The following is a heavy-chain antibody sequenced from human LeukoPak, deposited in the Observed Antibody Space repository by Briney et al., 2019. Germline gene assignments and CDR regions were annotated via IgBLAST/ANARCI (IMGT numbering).Heavy chain of an antibody. J-gene: IGHJ4*02. D-gene: IGHD3-3*01. CDR3: ARGTIYDFWSGYYYFDY. CDR2: IIPIFGTA. V-gene: IGHV1-69*06. CDR1: RGTFSSYA. Sequence: ASVKVSCKASRGTFSSYAISWVRQAPGQGLEWMGGIIPIFGTANYAQKFQGRVTITADKSTSTAYMELSSLRSEDTAVYYCARGTIYDFWSGYYYFDYWGQGTLVTVSS.